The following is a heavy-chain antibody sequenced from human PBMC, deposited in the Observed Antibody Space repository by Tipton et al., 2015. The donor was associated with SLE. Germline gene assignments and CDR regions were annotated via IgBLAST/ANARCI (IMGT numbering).Heavy chain of an antibody. D-gene: IGHD3-9*01. CDR3: AGAPLQYLDRAMRD. CDR1: GGTFNSYI. Sequence: QLVQSGAEVKKPGSSLKVSCEASGGTFNSYIINWLRQAPGQGLEWMGGVFPIFGKTNYAQKFQGRVTITTDESTKTAYMDLRSLTSEDTAVYYCAGAPLQYLDRAMRDWGQGTLITVSS. CDR2: VFPIFGKT. J-gene: IGHJ4*02. V-gene: IGHV1-69*05.